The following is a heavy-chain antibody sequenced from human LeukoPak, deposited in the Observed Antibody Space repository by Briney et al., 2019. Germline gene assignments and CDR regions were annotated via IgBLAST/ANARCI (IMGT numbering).Heavy chain of an antibody. CDR3: ARDRRFLEWPPTGY. CDR2: IIPIFGTA. J-gene: IGHJ4*02. Sequence: SVKVSCKASGGTFSSYAISWVRQAPGQGLEWMGRIIPIFGTANYAQKFQGRVTITTDESTSTAYMELSSLRSEDTAVYYCARDRRFLEWPPTGYWGQGTLVTVSS. D-gene: IGHD3-3*01. V-gene: IGHV1-69*05. CDR1: GGTFSSYA.